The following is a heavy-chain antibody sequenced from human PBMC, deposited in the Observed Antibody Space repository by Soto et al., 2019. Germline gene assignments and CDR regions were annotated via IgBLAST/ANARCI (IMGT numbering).Heavy chain of an antibody. Sequence: SETLSLTCAVNGGSFRGYYWSWIRQPPGKGLEWVGEINHTGGVTYKSALESRVTILLDKSKNHFSLQLTSVTAADTALYYCARGEISRDYIDFSTSGFYFDSWGQGALVTVSS. CDR3: ARGEISRDYIDFSTSGFYFDS. CDR2: INHTGGV. V-gene: IGHV4-34*01. J-gene: IGHJ4*02. D-gene: IGHD2-2*01. CDR1: GGSFRGYY.